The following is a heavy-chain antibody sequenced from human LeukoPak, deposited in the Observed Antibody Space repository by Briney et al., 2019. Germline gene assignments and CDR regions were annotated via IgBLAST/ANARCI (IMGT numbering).Heavy chain of an antibody. D-gene: IGHD3-22*01. CDR3: ASGGSPYYYDSS. J-gene: IGHJ4*02. Sequence: PSETLSLTCTVSGGSISSYYWSWIRQPPGKGLEWIGYIYYSGSTNYNPSLKSRVTISVDTSKNQFSLKLSSVTAADTALYYCASGGSPYYYDSSWGQGTLVTVSS. CDR2: IYYSGST. V-gene: IGHV4-59*01. CDR1: GGSISSYY.